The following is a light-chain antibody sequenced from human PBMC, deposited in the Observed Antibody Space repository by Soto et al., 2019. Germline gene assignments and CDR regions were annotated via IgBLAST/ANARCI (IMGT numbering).Light chain of an antibody. CDR3: QQYGSSQYT. V-gene: IGKV3-20*01. Sequence: EIVLTQSPGTPSLSPGERATLSCRDSQSVNNNYLAWYQQKPGQAPRLLIYGASSRATGIPDRFSGSGSGTDFTLTISRLEPEDFAVYYCQQYGSSQYTFGQGTKLEIK. J-gene: IGKJ2*01. CDR1: QSVNNNY. CDR2: GAS.